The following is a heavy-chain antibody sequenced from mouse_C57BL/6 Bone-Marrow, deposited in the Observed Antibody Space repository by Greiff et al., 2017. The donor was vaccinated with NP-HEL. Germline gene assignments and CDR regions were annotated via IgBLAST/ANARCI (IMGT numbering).Heavy chain of an antibody. Sequence: EVMLVESGGGLVKPGGSLKLSCAASGFTFSSYTMSWVRQTPEKRLEWVATISGGGGNTYYPDSVKGRFTISRDNAKNTLYLQMSSLRSEDTALYYCARSLPTTVVARWYFDVWGTGTTVTVSS. V-gene: IGHV5-9*01. J-gene: IGHJ1*03. CDR1: GFTFSSYT. CDR2: ISGGGGNT. CDR3: ARSLPTTVVARWYFDV. D-gene: IGHD1-1*01.